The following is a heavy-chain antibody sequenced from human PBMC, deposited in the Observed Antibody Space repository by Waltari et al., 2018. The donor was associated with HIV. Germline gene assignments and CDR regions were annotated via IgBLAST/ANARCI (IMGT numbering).Heavy chain of an antibody. CDR3: ARAHLGWYFDL. J-gene: IGHJ2*01. V-gene: IGHV4-59*01. D-gene: IGHD7-27*01. Sequence: QVQLQESGPGLVKPSETLSLTCSFSGGPISSSYWSWIRQPPGKGLEWIGYIYYSASTNYNPSLNSRVTILVDTSKNQLSLRLSSVTTADTAVYYCARAHLGWYFDLWGRGTLVTVSS. CDR2: IYYSAST. CDR1: GGPISSSY.